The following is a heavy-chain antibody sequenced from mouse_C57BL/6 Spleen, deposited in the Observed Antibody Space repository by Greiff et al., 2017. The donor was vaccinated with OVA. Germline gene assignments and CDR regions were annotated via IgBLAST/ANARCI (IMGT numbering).Heavy chain of an antibody. J-gene: IGHJ4*01. D-gene: IGHD1-1*01. CDR3: ATLYYGSRRAMDY. V-gene: IGHV2-2*01. CDR1: GFSLTSYG. Sequence: VKLMESGPGLVQPSQSLSITCTVSGFSLTSYGVHWVRQSPGKGLEWLGVIWSGGSTDYNAAFISRLSISKDNSKSQVFFKMNSLQADDTAIYYCATLYYGSRRAMDYWGQGTSVTVSS. CDR2: IWSGGST.